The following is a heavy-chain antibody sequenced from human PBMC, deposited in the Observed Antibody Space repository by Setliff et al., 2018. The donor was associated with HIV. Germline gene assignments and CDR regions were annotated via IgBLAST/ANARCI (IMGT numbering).Heavy chain of an antibody. Sequence: GGSLRLSCAASGFTFDDYAMHWVRQAPGKGLEWVSLISWDGGSTYYADSVKGRFTISRDNSKNSLYLQMNSLRAEDTAVYYCVRDDDTTSHYGLFEFWGQGTLVTVSS. J-gene: IGHJ4*02. V-gene: IGHV3-43D*04. CDR3: VRDDDTTSHYGLFEF. D-gene: IGHD3-16*01. CDR2: ISWDGGST. CDR1: GFTFDDYA.